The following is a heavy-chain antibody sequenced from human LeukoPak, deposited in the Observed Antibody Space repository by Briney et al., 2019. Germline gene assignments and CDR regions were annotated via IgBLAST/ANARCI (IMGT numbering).Heavy chain of an antibody. D-gene: IGHD3-10*01. CDR3: AREHYYGSGSWFDP. V-gene: IGHV4-59*01. CDR2: IYYSGST. J-gene: IGHJ6*04. CDR1: GGSFSGYY. Sequence: SETLSLTCAVYGGSFSGYYWSWIRQPPGKGLEWIGYIYYSGSTNYNPSLKSRVTISVDTSKNQFSLKLSSVTAADTAVYYCAREHYYGSGSWFDPWGKGTTVAVSS.